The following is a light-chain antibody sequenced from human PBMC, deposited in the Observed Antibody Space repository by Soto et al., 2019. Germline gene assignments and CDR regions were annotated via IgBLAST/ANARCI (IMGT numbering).Light chain of an antibody. CDR2: GAS. CDR1: QSVSSSY. J-gene: IGKJ1*01. Sequence: EIGLTQSPGTLSLSPGERATLSCRASQSVSSSYLAWYQQKPGQAPRLLIYGASSRATGIPDRFSGSGSGTDFTLTISGLEPEDFAVYYCQQYASSPWTFGQGTKVDIK. V-gene: IGKV3-20*01. CDR3: QQYASSPWT.